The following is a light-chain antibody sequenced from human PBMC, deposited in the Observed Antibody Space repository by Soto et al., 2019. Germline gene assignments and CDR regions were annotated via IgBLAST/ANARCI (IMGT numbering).Light chain of an antibody. J-gene: IGKJ4*01. CDR3: QHTNSLPPT. Sequence: DIQMTQSPSSMSASVGDRVNSTCQESQDINNFFHWYEQSPGNAPKLLTSDAIKLDTGVPSRFSGSSATKHFTSTSSSLQHEDIATYFWQHTNSLPPTFGGGTKVEI. CDR2: DAI. CDR1: QDINNF. V-gene: IGKV1-33*01.